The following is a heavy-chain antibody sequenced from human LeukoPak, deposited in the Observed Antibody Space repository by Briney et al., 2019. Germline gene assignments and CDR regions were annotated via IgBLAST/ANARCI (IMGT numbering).Heavy chain of an antibody. CDR3: ARDFSYGDYDWFDP. CDR2: ISSSGSTI. V-gene: IGHV3-48*03. D-gene: IGHD4-17*01. J-gene: IGHJ5*02. CDR1: GFTFSSYE. Sequence: GGSLRLSCAASGFTFSSYEMNWVRQAPGKGLEWVSYISSSGSTIYYADSVKGRFTISRDNAKNSLYLQMNSLRAEDTAVYYCARDFSYGDYDWFDPWGQGTLVTVSS.